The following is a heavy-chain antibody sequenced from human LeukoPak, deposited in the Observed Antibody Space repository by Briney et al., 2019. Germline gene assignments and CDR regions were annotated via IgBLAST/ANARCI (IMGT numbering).Heavy chain of an antibody. Sequence: PSETLSLTCAVYGGSFSGYYWSWIRQPPGKGLEWIGEINHSGSTNYNPSLKSRVTISVDTSKNQFSLKLSSVTAADTAVYYCARGHGEGAYCGGDCYASGDYYGMDVWGQGTTVTVSS. V-gene: IGHV4-34*01. CDR1: GGSFSGYY. D-gene: IGHD2-21*02. J-gene: IGHJ6*02. CDR2: INHSGST. CDR3: ARGHGEGAYCGGDCYASGDYYGMDV.